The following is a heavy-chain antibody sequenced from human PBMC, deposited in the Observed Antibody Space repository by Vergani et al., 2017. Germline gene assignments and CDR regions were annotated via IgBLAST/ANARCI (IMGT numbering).Heavy chain of an antibody. J-gene: IGHJ4*02. Sequence: EVQLLESGGGLVQPGGSLRLSCAASGFTFSSYAMSWVRQAPGKGLEWVSGISWNSGSIGYADSVKGRFTISRDNAKNSLYLQMNSLRAEDTAVYYCAKDFFAAWWGQGTLVTVSS. V-gene: IGHV3-23*01. CDR3: AKDFFAAW. CDR1: GFTFSSYA. CDR2: ISWNSGSI. D-gene: IGHD6-25*01.